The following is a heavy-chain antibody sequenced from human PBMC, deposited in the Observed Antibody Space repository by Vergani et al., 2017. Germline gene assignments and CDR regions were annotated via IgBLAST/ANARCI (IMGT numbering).Heavy chain of an antibody. D-gene: IGHD6-13*01. Sequence: QLQLQESGSGLVKPSQTLSLTCAVSGGSISSGGYSWSWIRQPPGKGLEWIGYIYHSGSTYYNPSLKSRVTISVDRSKNQFSLKLSSVTAADTAVYYCARVKRRAIAAAGPYYFDYWGQGTLVTVSS. CDR3: ARVKRRAIAAAGPYYFDY. CDR1: GGSISSGGYS. J-gene: IGHJ4*02. CDR2: IYHSGST. V-gene: IGHV4-30-2*01.